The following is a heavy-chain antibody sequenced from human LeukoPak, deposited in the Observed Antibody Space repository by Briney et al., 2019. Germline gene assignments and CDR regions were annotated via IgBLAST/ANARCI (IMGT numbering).Heavy chain of an antibody. CDR3: AKGLGIAAAGSSFDY. Sequence: GGSLRLSCAASGFTFSSYAMSWVRQAPGKGLEWVSAISGSGGSTYYADSVKGRFTISRDNSKNTLYLQMNSLKAEDTAVYYCAKGLGIAAAGSSFDYWGQGTLVTVSS. V-gene: IGHV3-23*01. J-gene: IGHJ4*02. D-gene: IGHD6-13*01. CDR1: GFTFSSYA. CDR2: ISGSGGST.